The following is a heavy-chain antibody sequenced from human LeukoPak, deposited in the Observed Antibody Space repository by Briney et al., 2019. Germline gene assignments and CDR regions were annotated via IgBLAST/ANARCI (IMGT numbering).Heavy chain of an antibody. CDR1: GFTFSRYW. D-gene: IGHD3-3*01. J-gene: IGHJ4*02. CDR3: ARTYYDFWSGSRNIYYFDY. V-gene: IGHV3-7*03. Sequence: PGGSLRLSCAASGFTFSRYWMSWVRQAPGKGLEWVANIKQDGSEKNYVDSVKGRFTISRDNAKNSLYLQMNSLRAEDTAVYYCARTYYDFWSGSRNIYYFDYWGQGTLVTVSS. CDR2: IKQDGSEK.